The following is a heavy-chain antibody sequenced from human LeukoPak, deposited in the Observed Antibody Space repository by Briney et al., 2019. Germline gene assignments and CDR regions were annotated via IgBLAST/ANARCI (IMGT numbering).Heavy chain of an antibody. V-gene: IGHV1-69*04. Sequence: SVKVSCKASGGTFRSYAISWVRQAPGQGLEWMGRIIPILGIANYAQKFQGRVAITADKSTSTAYRELSSLRSEDTAVYYSAMVEMATQYGMEVCGQGNTGTASS. CDR3: AMVEMATQYGMEV. CDR1: GGTFRSYA. D-gene: IGHD5-24*01. CDR2: IIPILGIA. J-gene: IGHJ6*02.